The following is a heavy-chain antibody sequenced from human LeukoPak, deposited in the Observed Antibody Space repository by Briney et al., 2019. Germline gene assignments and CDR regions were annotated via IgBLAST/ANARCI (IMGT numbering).Heavy chain of an antibody. D-gene: IGHD2-21*01. CDR2: IYYRGST. CDR3: ARDGGDYHFDF. J-gene: IGHJ4*02. V-gene: IGHV4-4*08. Sequence: SETLSLTCTVSGGSLSSYYWSCIRQPPGKGLEWIGYIYYRGSTNYTPSLKSRVTISVDTSKNQFFLKLSSVTAADTAVYYCARDGGDYHFDFWGQGTVVTVSS. CDR1: GGSLSSYY.